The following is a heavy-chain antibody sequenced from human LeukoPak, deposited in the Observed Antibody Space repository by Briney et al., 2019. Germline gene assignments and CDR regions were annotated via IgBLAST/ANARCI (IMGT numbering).Heavy chain of an antibody. D-gene: IGHD5-18*01. J-gene: IGHJ6*02. CDR2: FDPEDGET. CDR1: GYTLTELS. V-gene: IGHV1-24*01. Sequence: ASVKVSCKVSGYTLTELSMHWVRQAPGKGLEGMGGFDPEDGETIYAQKVQGRVTMTEDTSTDTAYMELSSLRSEDTAVYYCATDAADTYSYGPGYYYGMDVWGQGTTVTVSS. CDR3: ATDAADTYSYGPGYYYGMDV.